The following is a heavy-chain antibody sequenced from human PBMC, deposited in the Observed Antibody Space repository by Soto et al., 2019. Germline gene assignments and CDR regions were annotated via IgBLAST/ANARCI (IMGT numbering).Heavy chain of an antibody. J-gene: IGHJ5*02. CDR3: AREGSSSWYSWSGFDP. D-gene: IGHD6-13*01. CDR2: INPSGGST. CDR1: GYTFTCYY. Sequence: ASVKVSCKASGYTFTCYYMHWVRQAPGQGLEWMGIINPSGGSTSYAQKFQGRVTMTRDTSTSTVYMELSSLRSEDTAVYYCAREGSSSWYSWSGFDPWGQGTLVTVSS. V-gene: IGHV1-46*01.